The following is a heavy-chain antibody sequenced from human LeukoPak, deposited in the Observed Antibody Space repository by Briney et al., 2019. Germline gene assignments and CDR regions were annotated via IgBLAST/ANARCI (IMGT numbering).Heavy chain of an antibody. D-gene: IGHD1-26*01. V-gene: IGHV4-59*12. CDR2: IYDTGST. J-gene: IGHJ4*02. CDR1: GASISSYY. Sequence: SETLSLTCTVSGASISSYYWSWIRQPAGKGLEWIANIYDTGSTYYNPSLKSRVTISIDTSKNQFSLQLNSVTPEDTAVYYCARDLSTNVGASWEGFFDYWGQGTLVTVSS. CDR3: ARDLSTNVGASWEGFFDY.